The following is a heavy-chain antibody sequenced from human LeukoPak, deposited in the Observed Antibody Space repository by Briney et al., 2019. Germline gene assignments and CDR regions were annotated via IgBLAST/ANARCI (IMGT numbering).Heavy chain of an antibody. J-gene: IGHJ6*03. D-gene: IGHD4/OR15-4a*01. Sequence: SETLSLTCTVSGGSISSSSYYWGWIRQPPGKGLEWFGSIYYSGSTYYNPSLKSRVTISVDTSKNQFSLKLSFVTAADTAVYCCASMGAYYYYYYMDVWGKGTTVTVSS. CDR1: GGSISSSSYY. V-gene: IGHV4-39*01. CDR2: IYYSGST. CDR3: ASMGAYYYYYYMDV.